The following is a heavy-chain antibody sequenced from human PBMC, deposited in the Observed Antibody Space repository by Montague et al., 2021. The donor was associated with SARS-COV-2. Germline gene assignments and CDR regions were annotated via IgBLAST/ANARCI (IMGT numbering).Heavy chain of an antibody. CDR1: GFSIGRDDY. V-gene: IGHV4-38-2*02. CDR2: IYHSGTT. J-gene: IGHJ3*02. Sequence: SETLSLTCTVSGFSIGRDDYWGWIRQPPGKGLEWIGSIYHSGTTXYNPSLQSRLTMSIDTSTNQFSLRLTSVTAADTAVFFCVREKAGGVRNVLDIWGQGTTVTVSS. CDR3: VREKAGGVRNVLDI. D-gene: IGHD3-10*01.